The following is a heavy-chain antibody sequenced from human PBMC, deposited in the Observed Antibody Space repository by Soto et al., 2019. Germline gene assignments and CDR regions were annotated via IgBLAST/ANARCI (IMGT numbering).Heavy chain of an antibody. CDR2: IYSGGST. D-gene: IGHD4-17*01. Sequence: GGSLRLSCAASGFTVSSNYMSWVRQAPGKGLEWVSVIYSGGSTYYADSVKGRFTISRDNSKNTLYLQMNSLRAEDTAVYYCARDLFPYGDSDSLYYCMDVCGKGTTITVSS. J-gene: IGHJ6*03. V-gene: IGHV3-66*01. CDR1: GFTVSSNY. CDR3: ARDLFPYGDSDSLYYCMDV.